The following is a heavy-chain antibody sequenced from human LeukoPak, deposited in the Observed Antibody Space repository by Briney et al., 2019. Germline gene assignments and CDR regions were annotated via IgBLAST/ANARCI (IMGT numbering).Heavy chain of an antibody. D-gene: IGHD3-3*01. V-gene: IGHV3-66*01. Sequence: GGSLRLSCAASGFTVSSNSMSWVRQAPGKGLEWVSVIYSGGSTYYADSVKGRFTISRDNSKNTLYLQMNSLRAEDTAVYYCTRNFDFWSGYQTVVWFDPWGQGTLVTVSS. CDR3: TRNFDFWSGYQTVVWFDP. J-gene: IGHJ5*02. CDR1: GFTVSSNS. CDR2: IYSGGST.